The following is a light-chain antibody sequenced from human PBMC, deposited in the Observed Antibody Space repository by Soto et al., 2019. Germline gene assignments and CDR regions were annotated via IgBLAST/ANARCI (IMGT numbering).Light chain of an antibody. CDR1: QSIDTY. CDR2: DAS. J-gene: IGKJ4*01. CDR3: QQRYNWPLT. Sequence: EIVLTQSPATLSSSPGKRATLSCRASQSIDTYLAWYQQKPGQAPRLLIYDASDRATGIPARFSGSGSGTAFTLTISGLEPEDFALYYCQQRYNWPLTFGGGTKVDIK. V-gene: IGKV3-11*01.